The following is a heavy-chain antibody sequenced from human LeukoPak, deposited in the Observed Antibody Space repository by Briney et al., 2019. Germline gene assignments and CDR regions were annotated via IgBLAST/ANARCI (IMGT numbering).Heavy chain of an antibody. J-gene: IGHJ3*02. D-gene: IGHD6-19*01. V-gene: IGHV4-4*02. CDR3: ARDIRRSGWYSFTAAFDI. CDR1: GGSISSSNW. Sequence: SETLSLTCAVSGGSISSSNWWSWVRQPPGKGLEWIGEIYHSGSTNYNPSLKSRVTISVDKSKNQFSLKLSSVTAADTAVYYCARDIRRSGWYSFTAAFDIWGQGTMVTVSS. CDR2: IYHSGST.